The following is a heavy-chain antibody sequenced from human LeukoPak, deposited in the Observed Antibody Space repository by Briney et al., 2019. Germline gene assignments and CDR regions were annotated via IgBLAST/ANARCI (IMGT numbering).Heavy chain of an antibody. J-gene: IGHJ3*02. CDR3: ARGVGAKHAFDI. D-gene: IGHD1-26*01. V-gene: IGHV3-48*01. CDR2: ISSSSSTT. Sequence: GGSLRLSCAASGFTFSSYSMNWVRQAPGKGLEWVSYISSSSSTTYYPDSVKGRFTISRDNAKNSLFLQMNSLRAEDTAVYYCARGVGAKHAFDIWGQGTMVTVSS. CDR1: GFTFSSYS.